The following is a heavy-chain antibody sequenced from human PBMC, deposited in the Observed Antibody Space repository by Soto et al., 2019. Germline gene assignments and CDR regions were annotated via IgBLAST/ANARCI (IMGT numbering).Heavy chain of an antibody. J-gene: IGHJ6*02. CDR1: GGSFSGYY. D-gene: IGHD2-2*01. V-gene: IGHV4-34*01. CDR3: ASLYQLLLGSGAYRMDV. CDR2: INHSGST. Sequence: SETLSLTCAVYGGSFSGYYWSWIRQPPGKGLEWIGEINHSGSTNYNPSLKSRVTISVDTSKNQFSLKLSSVTAADTAVYYCASLYQLLLGSGAYRMDVWGQGTTVTVSS.